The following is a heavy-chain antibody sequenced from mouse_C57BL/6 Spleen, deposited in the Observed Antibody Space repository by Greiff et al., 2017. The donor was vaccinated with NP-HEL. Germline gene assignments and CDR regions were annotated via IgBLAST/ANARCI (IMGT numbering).Heavy chain of an antibody. CDR2: INPNNGGT. V-gene: IGHV1-22*01. Sequence: VQLQQSGPELVKPGASVKMSCKASGYTFTDYNMHWVKQSHGKSLEWIGYINPNNGGTSYNQKFKGKATLTVNKSSSTAYMELRSLTSEDSAVYYCARELYYGSSLDYWGQGTTLTVSS. CDR3: ARELYYGSSLDY. CDR1: GYTFTDYN. D-gene: IGHD1-1*01. J-gene: IGHJ2*01.